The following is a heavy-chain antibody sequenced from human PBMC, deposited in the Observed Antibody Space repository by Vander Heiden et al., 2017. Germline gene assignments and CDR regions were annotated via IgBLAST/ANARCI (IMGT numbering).Heavy chain of an antibody. V-gene: IGHV4-34*01. Sequence: QVQLQQWGAGLLKPSETPSLTCAVYGGSFGGYYGSWIRQPPGKGLEWIGEINHSGSTNYNPSLKSRVTISVDTSKNQFSLKLSSVTAADTAVYYCARGEIADYWVQGTLVTVSS. J-gene: IGHJ4*02. CDR3: ARGEIADY. CDR1: GGSFGGYY. CDR2: INHSGST. D-gene: IGHD3-22*01.